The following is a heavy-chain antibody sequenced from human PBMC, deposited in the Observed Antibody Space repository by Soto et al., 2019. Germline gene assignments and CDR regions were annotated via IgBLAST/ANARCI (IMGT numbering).Heavy chain of an antibody. CDR3: ARDLGRWFDP. Sequence: SETLSLTCTFSGGSISSYYWSWIRQPPGKGLEWIGYIYYSGSTNYNPSLKSRVTISVDTSKNQFSLKLSSVTAADTALDDCARDLGRWFDPWGQGTRVTV. J-gene: IGHJ5*02. CDR2: IYYSGST. D-gene: IGHD7-27*01. CDR1: GGSISSYY. V-gene: IGHV4-59*01.